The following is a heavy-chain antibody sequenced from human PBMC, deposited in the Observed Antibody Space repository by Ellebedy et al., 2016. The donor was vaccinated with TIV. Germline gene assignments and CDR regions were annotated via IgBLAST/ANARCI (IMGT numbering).Heavy chain of an antibody. D-gene: IGHD2-2*01. J-gene: IGHJ5*02. V-gene: IGHV4-39*01. CDR1: GGSISSSSYY. CDR2: IYYSGST. CDR3: ARLGIVVVPAAKDNWFDP. Sequence: MPSETLSLTCTVSGGSISSSSYYWGWIRQPPGKGLEWIGSIYYSGSTYYNPSLKSRVTISVDTSKNQFSLKLSSMTAADTAVYYCARLGIVVVPAAKDNWFDPWGQGTLVTVSS.